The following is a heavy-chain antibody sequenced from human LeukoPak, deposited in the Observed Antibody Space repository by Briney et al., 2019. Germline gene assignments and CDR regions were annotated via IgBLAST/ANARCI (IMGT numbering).Heavy chain of an antibody. CDR1: GFTFSSYA. V-gene: IGHV3-23*01. D-gene: IGHD5-18*01. Sequence: GGSLRLSCAASGFTFSSYAMSWVRQAPGKGLEWVSAISGSGGSTYCADSVKGRFTISRDNSKNTLYLQMNSLRAEDTAVYYCAKEGRIQLWLLAIDAFDIWGQGTMVTVSS. CDR2: ISGSGGST. CDR3: AKEGRIQLWLLAIDAFDI. J-gene: IGHJ3*02.